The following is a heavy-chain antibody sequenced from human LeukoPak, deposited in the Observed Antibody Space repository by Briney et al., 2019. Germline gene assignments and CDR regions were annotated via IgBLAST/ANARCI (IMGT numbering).Heavy chain of an antibody. CDR1: GFTFSNYW. D-gene: IGHD3-10*01. J-gene: IGHJ4*02. CDR2: IKQDGGEK. Sequence: GGSLRLSCAVSGFTFSNYWMSWVRQAPGKGLEWVANIKQDGGEKYYVDSVKGRFTISRDNAKNSLYLQMNSLRAEDTAVYYCAREVRGVIIGYFDYWGQGTLVTVSS. V-gene: IGHV3-7*01. CDR3: AREVRGVIIGYFDY.